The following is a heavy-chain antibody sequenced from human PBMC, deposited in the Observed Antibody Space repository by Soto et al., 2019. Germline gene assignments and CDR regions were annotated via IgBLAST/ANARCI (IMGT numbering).Heavy chain of an antibody. V-gene: IGHV1-18*01. CDR2: ISAYTGNT. J-gene: IGHJ6*02. Sequence: ASVKVSCKSSGYNFISHSITWVRQAPGQGLEWMGRISAYTGNTNYAQKLQGRVTLTTDSSTGNAYLELRSLISDEQDGLYCSRGAFCGGAAGCGDMDVWGQGTTVT. CDR1: GYNFISHS. CDR3: SRGAFCGGAAGCGDMDV. D-gene: IGHD2-21*01.